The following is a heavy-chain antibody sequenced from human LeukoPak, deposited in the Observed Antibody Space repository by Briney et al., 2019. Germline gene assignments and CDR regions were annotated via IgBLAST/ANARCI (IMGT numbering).Heavy chain of an antibody. V-gene: IGHV1-2*02. CDR2: INPNSGDP. D-gene: IGHD5-24*01. J-gene: IGHJ4*02. Sequence: ASVKVSCKASGYTFTAYYLHWVRQAPGQGLEWMGWINPNSGDPNYAQNFQGRVTIASDAPLSTAYMELSSLRSDDKAVYYCVRGGDGDRRDFDYWGQGTLVTVSS. CDR1: GYTFTAYY. CDR3: VRGGDGDRRDFDY.